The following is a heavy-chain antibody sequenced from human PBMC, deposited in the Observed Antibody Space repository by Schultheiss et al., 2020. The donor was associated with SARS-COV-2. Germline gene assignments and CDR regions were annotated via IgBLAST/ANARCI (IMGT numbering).Heavy chain of an antibody. V-gene: IGHV3-23*01. Sequence: GGSLRLSCAASGFTFSSYAMAWVRQAPGEGLEWVSSISGSGSTYYADSVKGRFTISRDNSKNTLFLQMNSLRAEDTAVYYCARDRGTVTFDYWGQGTLVTVSS. CDR3: ARDRGTVTFDY. D-gene: IGHD4-17*01. CDR2: ISGSGST. CDR1: GFTFSSYA. J-gene: IGHJ4*02.